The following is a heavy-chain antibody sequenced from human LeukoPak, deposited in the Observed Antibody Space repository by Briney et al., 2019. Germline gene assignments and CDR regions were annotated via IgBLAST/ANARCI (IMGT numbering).Heavy chain of an antibody. CDR3: AKDKSANRFDP. J-gene: IGHJ5*02. Sequence: GGSLRLSCAASGFTVSSNYMSWVRQAPGKGLEWVSVIYSGGSTYYADSVKGRFTISRDNSKNTLYLQMNSPRAEDTAVYYCAKDKSANRFDPWGQGTLVTVSS. CDR2: IYSGGST. V-gene: IGHV3-66*02. CDR1: GFTVSSNY.